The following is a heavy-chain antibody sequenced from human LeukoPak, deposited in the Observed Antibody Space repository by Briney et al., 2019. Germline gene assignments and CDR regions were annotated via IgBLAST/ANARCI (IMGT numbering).Heavy chain of an antibody. D-gene: IGHD2-15*01. CDR1: GFIFTSYG. CDR2: ISSSGSNI. Sequence: PGGSLRLSCTASGFIFTSYGMSWVRQAPGKGLEWVSYISSSGSNIFYADSVKGRFTISRDQAKDSVFLQMNSLRAEDTALYFCARDAVMGATPFYFDSWGQGALVTVSS. J-gene: IGHJ4*02. V-gene: IGHV3-11*01. CDR3: ARDAVMGATPFYFDS.